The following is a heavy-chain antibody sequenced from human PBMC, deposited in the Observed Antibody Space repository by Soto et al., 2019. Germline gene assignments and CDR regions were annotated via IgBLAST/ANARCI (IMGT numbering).Heavy chain of an antibody. CDR1: GFTFSSYA. J-gene: IGHJ3*02. V-gene: IGHV3-23*01. Sequence: EVQLLESGGGLVQPGGSLRLSCAASGFTFSSYAMIWVRQAPGKGLEWVSAISGSGGSTYYADSVKGRFTIYRDNSKNTLYLQMNGLRAEDTAVYYCAKGEGDIVVVRAAFDAFDIWGQGTMVTVSS. CDR2: ISGSGGST. D-gene: IGHD2-2*01. CDR3: AKGEGDIVVVRAAFDAFDI.